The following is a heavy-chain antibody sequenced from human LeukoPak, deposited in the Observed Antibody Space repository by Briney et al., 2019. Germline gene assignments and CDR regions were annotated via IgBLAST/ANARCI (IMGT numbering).Heavy chain of an antibody. V-gene: IGHV4-61*02. CDR2: IFTSGST. Sequence: PSETLSLTCNVSGASISTGSYYWNWIRQPAGRGLECIGRIFTSGSTDYNPSLKSPVTISLDKSKNQISLKVTSVTAADTAVYYCARETLGDYYDYWGQGTLVTVSS. CDR3: ARETLGDYYDY. CDR1: GASISTGSYY. J-gene: IGHJ4*02.